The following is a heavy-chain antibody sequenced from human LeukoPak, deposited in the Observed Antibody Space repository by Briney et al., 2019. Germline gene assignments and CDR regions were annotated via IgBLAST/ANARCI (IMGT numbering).Heavy chain of an antibody. D-gene: IGHD3-10*01. V-gene: IGHV3-21*01. Sequence: PGGSLRLSCAASGFTFSTYSMNWVRQAPGKGLEWVACISSSSNYIYYADSVKGRFTISRDNAKNSLYLQMNSLRAEDTAVYYCARDLYGSGIVIDYWGQGTLVTVSS. CDR2: ISSSSNYI. CDR1: GFTFSTYS. J-gene: IGHJ4*02. CDR3: ARDLYGSGIVIDY.